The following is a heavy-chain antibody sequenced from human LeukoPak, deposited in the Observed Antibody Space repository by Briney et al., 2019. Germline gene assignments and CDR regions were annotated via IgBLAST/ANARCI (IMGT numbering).Heavy chain of an antibody. V-gene: IGHV3-7*01. D-gene: IGHD3-22*01. Sequence: GGSLKLSCAASGFTFSSYWMSWARQAPGKGLEWVANIKEDGGQKYYVDSVKGRFTISRDNAKKSLYLQMDSLRADDTAVYYCASHYYDSSGYLHPFWAWGQGPWSPSPQ. CDR1: GFTFSSYW. J-gene: IGHJ5*02. CDR2: IKEDGGQK. CDR3: ASHYYDSSGYLHPFWA.